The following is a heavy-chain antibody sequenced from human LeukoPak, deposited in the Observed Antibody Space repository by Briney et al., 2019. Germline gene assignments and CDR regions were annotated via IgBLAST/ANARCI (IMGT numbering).Heavy chain of an antibody. V-gene: IGHV4-30-4*01. D-gene: IGHD6-13*01. CDR1: GGSITSGDYY. Sequence: SQTLSLTCTISGGSITSGDYYWSWVRQPPGKGLEWIGYVYSSGTTSYNPSLESRLTISIDTSKNQFSLKLTSVSAADTAVYFCAGARRQRLVPYYFDSWGQGTLVTVSS. CDR3: AGARRQRLVPYYFDS. J-gene: IGHJ4*02. CDR2: VYSSGTT.